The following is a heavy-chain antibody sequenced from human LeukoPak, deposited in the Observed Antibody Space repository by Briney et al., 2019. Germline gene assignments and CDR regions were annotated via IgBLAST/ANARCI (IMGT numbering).Heavy chain of an antibody. Sequence: GSLRPPCRALGFTFHRFNLDWVRPAPGKGPEGVSSISSRSSYIYYADSVKGRFTISRDNAKNSLYLQMNSLRAEDTAVYYCARDGDYYDSSGRFDYWGQGTLVTVSS. CDR3: ARDGDYYDSSGRFDY. CDR2: ISSRSSYI. CDR1: GFTFHRFN. V-gene: IGHV3-21*01. J-gene: IGHJ4*02. D-gene: IGHD3-22*01.